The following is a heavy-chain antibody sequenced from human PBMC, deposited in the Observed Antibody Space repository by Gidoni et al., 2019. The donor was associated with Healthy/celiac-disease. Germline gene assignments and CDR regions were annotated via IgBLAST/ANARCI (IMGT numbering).Heavy chain of an antibody. CDR1: GGSFSGSY. V-gene: IGHV4-34*01. CDR2: INHSGST. CDR3: ARGRYCSGGSCYSLPGFDP. Sequence: QVQLQQWGAGLLKPSETLSLTCAVYGGSFSGSYWSWIRQPPGKGLEWIGEINHSGSTNYNPSLKSRVTISVDTSKNQFSLKLSSVTAADTAVYYCARGRYCSGGSCYSLPGFDPWGQGTLVTVSS. J-gene: IGHJ5*02. D-gene: IGHD2-15*01.